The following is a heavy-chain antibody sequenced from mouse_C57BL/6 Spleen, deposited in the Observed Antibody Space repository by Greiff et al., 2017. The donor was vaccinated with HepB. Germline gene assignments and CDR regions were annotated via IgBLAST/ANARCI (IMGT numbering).Heavy chain of an antibody. CDR3: ARHEGRDYYGSSWFAY. CDR1: GYTFTEYT. J-gene: IGHJ3*01. CDR2: FYPGSGSI. Sequence: QVQLQQSGAELVKPGASVKLSCKASGYTFTEYTIHWVKQRSGQGLEWIGWFYPGSGSIKYNEKFKDKATLTADKSTSTVYMELSRLTSEDSAVYFCARHEGRDYYGSSWFAYWGQGTLVTVSA. V-gene: IGHV1-62-2*01. D-gene: IGHD1-1*01.